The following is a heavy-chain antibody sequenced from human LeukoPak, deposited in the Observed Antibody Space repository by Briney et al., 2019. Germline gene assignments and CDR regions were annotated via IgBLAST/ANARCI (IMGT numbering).Heavy chain of an antibody. Sequence: PGGSLRLSCAASGFTVSSNSMSWVRQAPGKGLECVSVIYSGGNTYHADSVKGRFIISRDNSKNTLYLQMNSLRAEDTAVYYCLTVVETTIDAFDIWGQGTMVTVSS. J-gene: IGHJ3*02. CDR3: LTVVETTIDAFDI. V-gene: IGHV3-66*01. CDR2: IYSGGNT. CDR1: GFTVSSNS. D-gene: IGHD1-26*01.